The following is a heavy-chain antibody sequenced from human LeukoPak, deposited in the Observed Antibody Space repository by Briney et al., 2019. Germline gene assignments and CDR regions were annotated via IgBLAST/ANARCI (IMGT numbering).Heavy chain of an antibody. D-gene: IGHD3-22*01. Sequence: SETLSLTCAVYGAALSEYYWSWIRQSPGKGLEWIGEVAHKGPTVYSPTLNRKYNPSFKSRVTMSVDPSKNQFSLKLTSVTVADTATYFCVRQGTNSGYYLLDYWGQGHLVIVSS. J-gene: IGHJ4*02. V-gene: IGHV4-34*01. CDR2: VAHKGPTVYSPTLNR. CDR3: VRQGTNSGYYLLDY. CDR1: GAALSEYY.